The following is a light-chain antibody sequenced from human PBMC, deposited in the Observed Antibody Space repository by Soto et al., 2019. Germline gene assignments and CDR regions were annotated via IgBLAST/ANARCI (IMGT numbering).Light chain of an antibody. CDR3: CSYAGSSTVDVV. Sequence: QSALTQPASVCGSSGQSITISCTGTSSDVGSYNLVSWYQQHPGKAPKLMIYEGSKRPSGVSNRFSGSKSGNTASLTISGLQAEDEADYYCCSYAGSSTVDVVFGGGTKLTVL. V-gene: IGLV2-23*03. CDR1: SSDVGSYNL. CDR2: EGS. J-gene: IGLJ2*01.